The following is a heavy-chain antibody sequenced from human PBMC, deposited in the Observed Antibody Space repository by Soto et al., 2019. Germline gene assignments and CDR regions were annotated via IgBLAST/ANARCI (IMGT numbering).Heavy chain of an antibody. CDR3: AKTANGWFSAFDI. CDR2: ISGSGGTT. J-gene: IGHJ3*02. Sequence: EVQLLESGGGLVQPGGSLRLSCAASGFTFSSYAMSLVRQAPGKGLEWVSAISGSGGTTYYEDSVKGRLTFSRDNSKNTLFLKMNSLRAEDTAVYYCAKTANGWFSAFDIWGQGTMVTVSS. CDR1: GFTFSSYA. V-gene: IGHV3-23*01. D-gene: IGHD6-19*01.